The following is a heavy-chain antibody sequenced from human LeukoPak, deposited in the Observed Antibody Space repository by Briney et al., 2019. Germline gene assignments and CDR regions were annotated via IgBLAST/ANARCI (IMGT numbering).Heavy chain of an antibody. D-gene: IGHD1-26*01. V-gene: IGHV3-23*01. J-gene: IGHJ4*02. CDR1: GFTFSSYT. Sequence: GGSLRLSCAAAGFTFSSYTMNWVRQAPGKGLEWVSAISGSGGSTYYADSVKGRFTISRDNSKNTLYLQMNSLRAEDTAVYYCAKDISYTWELLVIDYWGQGTLVTVSS. CDR3: AKDISYTWELLVIDY. CDR2: ISGSGGST.